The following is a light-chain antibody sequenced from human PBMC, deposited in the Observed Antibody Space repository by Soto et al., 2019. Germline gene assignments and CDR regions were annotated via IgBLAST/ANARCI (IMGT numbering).Light chain of an antibody. CDR1: QSIFFSSNNKNY. CDR3: QQYYSTPPWT. Sequence: DIVVTQSPESLAVSLGERATITCKSSQSIFFSSNNKNYLAWYQQKPGQPPRLLISWASTRESGVPERFSGSGSETDFTLTLSSLQTEDVAVYYCQQYYSTPPWTFGQGTKVDIK. V-gene: IGKV4-1*01. CDR2: WAS. J-gene: IGKJ1*01.